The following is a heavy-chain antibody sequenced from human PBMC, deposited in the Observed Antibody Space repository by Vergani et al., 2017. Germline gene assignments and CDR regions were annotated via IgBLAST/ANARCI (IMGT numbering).Heavy chain of an antibody. V-gene: IGHV3-33*01. D-gene: IGHD3-9*01. CDR2: IWYDGSNK. J-gene: IGHJ5*02. Sequence: VQLVESGGGLVQPGRSLRLSCAASGFTFSSYGMNWVRQAPGKGLEWVAVIWYDGSNKYYADSGKGRFTISRDNSKNTLYLQMNSLRAEDTAVYYCARDDDDILTGYPPGRWFDPWGQGTLVTVSS. CDR3: ARDDDDILTGYPPGRWFDP. CDR1: GFTFSSYG.